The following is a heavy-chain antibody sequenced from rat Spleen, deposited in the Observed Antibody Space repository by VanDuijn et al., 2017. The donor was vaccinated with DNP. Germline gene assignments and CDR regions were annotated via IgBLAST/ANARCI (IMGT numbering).Heavy chain of an antibody. CDR3: ASPGYGGLAY. V-gene: IGHV5-22*01. Sequence: EVQLVESGGGLVQPGGSLKLSCAGSGFSSSDYYMAWFRQAPGRGLEGGASVSYEGSSTYYGESVKGRFTISRDSAKSTLYPQMNSLRSEDASTYYCASPGYGGLAYWGQGTLVTVSS. CDR2: VSYEGSST. D-gene: IGHD4-3*01. CDR1: GFSSSDYY. J-gene: IGHJ3*01.